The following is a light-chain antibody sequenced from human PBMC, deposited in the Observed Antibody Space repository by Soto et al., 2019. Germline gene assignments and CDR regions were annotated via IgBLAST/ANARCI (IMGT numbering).Light chain of an antibody. CDR2: EGS. J-gene: IGLJ2*01. CDR3: CSYAGSSTVL. CDR1: SSGVGSYNL. V-gene: IGLV2-23*01. Sequence: QSALTQPASVSGSPGQSITISCTGTSSGVGSYNLVSWYQQHPGKAPKLMIYEGSKRPSGVSNRFSGSKSGNTASLTISGLQAEDEADYHCCSYAGSSTVLFGGGTKLTVL.